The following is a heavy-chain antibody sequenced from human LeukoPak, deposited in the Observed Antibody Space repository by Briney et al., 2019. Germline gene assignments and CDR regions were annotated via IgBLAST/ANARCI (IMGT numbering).Heavy chain of an antibody. J-gene: IGHJ4*02. CDR1: GYAFTSYY. CDR3: AVGLVGAKDY. Sequence: GASVKVSCKASGYAFTSYYMHWVRQAPGQGLEWMGWISAYNGNTNYAQKLQGRVTMTTDTSTSTAYMELRSLRSDDTAVYYCAVGLVGAKDYWGQGTLVTVSS. CDR2: ISAYNGNT. V-gene: IGHV1-18*04. D-gene: IGHD1-26*01.